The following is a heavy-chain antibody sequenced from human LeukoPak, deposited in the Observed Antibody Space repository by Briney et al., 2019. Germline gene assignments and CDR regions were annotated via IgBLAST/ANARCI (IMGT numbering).Heavy chain of an antibody. J-gene: IGHJ4*02. CDR3: AKSRTIAVAATGY. V-gene: IGHV3-23*01. Sequence: PGGSLRLSCAASGFTFSSYDMSWVRQAPGKGLEWVSAISGSGGSTYYADSVKGRFTISRDNSKNTLYLQMNSLRAEDTAVYYCAKSRTIAVAATGYWGQGTLVTVSS. D-gene: IGHD6-19*01. CDR1: GFTFSSYD. CDR2: ISGSGGST.